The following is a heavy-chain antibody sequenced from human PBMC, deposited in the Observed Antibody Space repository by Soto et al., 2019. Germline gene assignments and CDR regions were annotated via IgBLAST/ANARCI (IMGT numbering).Heavy chain of an antibody. CDR3: ARSPPISMAGPPSRGRHYYSGLDV. V-gene: IGHV1-3*01. D-gene: IGHD6-19*01. CDR1: GYTFPSYS. J-gene: IGHJ6*02. Sequence: QVQLVQSGAEVKKPGASVRVSCKASGYTFPSYSMHWVRQAPGQRLEWMGWINAGIGNTKYSQKFQGRVTITRDTSANTAYMELSSLTSEDTAVYYCARSPPISMAGPPSRGRHYYSGLDVWGQGTMVTVSS. CDR2: INAGIGNT.